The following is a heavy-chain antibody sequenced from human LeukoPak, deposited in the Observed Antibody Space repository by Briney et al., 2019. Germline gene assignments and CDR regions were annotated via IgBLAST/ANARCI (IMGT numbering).Heavy chain of an antibody. CDR3: ARDPSYGGNIDR. Sequence: SVKVSCKASGGTFSSYAISWVRQAPGQGLEWMGGIVPIFGTANYAQKFQGRVTITADESTSTAYMELSSLRSEDTAVYYCARDPSYGGNIDRWGQGTLVTVSS. CDR1: GGTFSSYA. D-gene: IGHD4-23*01. J-gene: IGHJ5*02. V-gene: IGHV1-69*13. CDR2: IVPIFGTA.